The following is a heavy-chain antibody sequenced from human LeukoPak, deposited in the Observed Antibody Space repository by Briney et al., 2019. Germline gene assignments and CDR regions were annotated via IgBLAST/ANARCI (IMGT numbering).Heavy chain of an antibody. CDR1: GGSISTYY. CDR2: IYYSGST. V-gene: IGHV4-59*08. D-gene: IGHD1-26*01. Sequence: SETLSLTCTVSGGSISTYYWSWIRQPPGKGLEWIGYIYYSGSTNYNPSLKSRVTISVDTSKNQFSLKLSSVTAADTAMYYCARLASGSYGPLTPFDYWGQGTLVTVSS. CDR3: ARLASGSYGPLTPFDY. J-gene: IGHJ4*02.